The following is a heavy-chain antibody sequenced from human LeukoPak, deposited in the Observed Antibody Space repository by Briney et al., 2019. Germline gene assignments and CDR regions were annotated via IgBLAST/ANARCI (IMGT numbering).Heavy chain of an antibody. CDR2: IHHDGIT. CDR3: ARVHYYDASDYSTSNWFDP. D-gene: IGHD3-22*01. Sequence: SETLSLTCSISGYSISSGYFWGWIRQPQGKGLEWIGNIHHDGITYYNPSLKSRVTISLDPSKNQFSLKLTPVAAADTALYHCARVHYYDASDYSTSNWFDPWGQGTLVTVSS. J-gene: IGHJ5*02. V-gene: IGHV4-38-2*02. CDR1: GYSISSGYF.